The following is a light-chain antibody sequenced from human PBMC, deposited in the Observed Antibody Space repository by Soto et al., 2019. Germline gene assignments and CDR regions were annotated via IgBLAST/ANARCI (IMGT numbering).Light chain of an antibody. V-gene: IGLV9-49*01. CDR1: SGYSNYK. CDR2: VGTGGIVG. Sequence: QLVLTQPPSASASLGASVTLTCTLSSGYSNYKVDWYQQRPGKGPRFVMRVGTGGIVGSKGDGIPDRFSVLGSGLNRYLTIKNIQEEDESDYHCGADHGSWSNLVVVFCGGTKVTVL. J-gene: IGLJ2*01. CDR3: GADHGSWSNLVVV.